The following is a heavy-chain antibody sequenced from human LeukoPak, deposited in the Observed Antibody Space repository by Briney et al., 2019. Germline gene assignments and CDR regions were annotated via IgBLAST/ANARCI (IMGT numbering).Heavy chain of an antibody. CDR1: GYTFTSYY. D-gene: IGHD4-17*01. CDR3: ARAWGPSTVTTAHDAFDI. Sequence: ASVKVSCKASGYTFTSYYMHWVRQAPGQGLEWMGIINPSGGSTSYAQKFQGRVTMTRDMSTSTVYMELSSLGSEDTAVYYCARAWGPSTVTTAHDAFDIWGQGTMVTVSS. CDR2: INPSGGST. J-gene: IGHJ3*02. V-gene: IGHV1-46*01.